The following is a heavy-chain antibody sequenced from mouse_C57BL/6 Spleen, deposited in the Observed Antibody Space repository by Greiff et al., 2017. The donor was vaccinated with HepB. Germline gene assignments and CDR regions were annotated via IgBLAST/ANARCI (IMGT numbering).Heavy chain of an antibody. J-gene: IGHJ1*03. Sequence: DVHLVESGPELVKPGASVKIPCKASGYTFTDYNMDWVKQSHGKSLEWIGDINPNNGGTIYNQKFKGKATLTVDKSSSTAYMELRSLTSEDTAVYYCARGDYYGSRPHWYFDVWGTGTTVTVSS. D-gene: IGHD1-1*01. CDR3: ARGDYYGSRPHWYFDV. CDR1: GYTFTDYN. CDR2: INPNNGGT. V-gene: IGHV1-18*01.